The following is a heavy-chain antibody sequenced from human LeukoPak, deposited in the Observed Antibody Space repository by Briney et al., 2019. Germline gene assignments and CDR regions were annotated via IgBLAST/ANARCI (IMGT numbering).Heavy chain of an antibody. J-gene: IGHJ4*02. CDR1: GYTFTGYY. D-gene: IGHD1-1*01. Sequence: ASVKVSCKXSGYTFTGYYMHWVRQAPGQGLEWMGWINPNSGGINYAQKFQGRVTMTRDTSISTAYKELSRLRSDVTAVYYCARAGYEGYYFDYWGQGTLVTVSS. V-gene: IGHV1-2*02. CDR2: INPNSGGI. CDR3: ARAGYEGYYFDY.